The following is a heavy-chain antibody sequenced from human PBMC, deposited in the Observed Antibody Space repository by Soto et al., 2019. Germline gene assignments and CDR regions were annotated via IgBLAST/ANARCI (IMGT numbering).Heavy chain of an antibody. D-gene: IGHD6-13*01. CDR3: TRPDQGQQLVLTDHYYYYGMDV. CDR2: IRSKANSYAT. CDR1: GFTFSGAA. J-gene: IGHJ6*02. V-gene: IGHV3-73*01. Sequence: EVQLVESGGGLVQPGGSLKLSCAASGFTFSGAAMHWVRQASGKGLEWVGRIRSKANSYATAYAASVKGRFTISRDDSKNTAYLQMNSLKTEDTAVDYCTRPDQGQQLVLTDHYYYYGMDVWGQGTTVTVSS.